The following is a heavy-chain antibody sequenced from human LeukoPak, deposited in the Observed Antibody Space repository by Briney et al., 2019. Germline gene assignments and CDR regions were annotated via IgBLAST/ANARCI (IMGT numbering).Heavy chain of an antibody. D-gene: IGHD3-22*01. V-gene: IGHV3-30*04. J-gene: IGHJ6*02. CDR3: AKELPYDSSGYYYYYGMDV. CDR1: GFTFSSYA. CDR2: ISYDGSNK. Sequence: GRSLRLSCAASGFTFSSYAMHWVRQAPGKGLEWVAVISYDGSNKYYADSVKGRFTISRDNSKNTLYLQMNSLRAEDTAVYYCAKELPYDSSGYYYYYGMDVWGQGTTVTVSS.